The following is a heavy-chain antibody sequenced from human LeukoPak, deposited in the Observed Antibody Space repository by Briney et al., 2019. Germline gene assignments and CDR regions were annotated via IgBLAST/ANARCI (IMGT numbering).Heavy chain of an antibody. V-gene: IGHV1-69*13. CDR3: ALLDTGLVPIAEYFQH. J-gene: IGHJ1*01. CDR1: GYTFTSYG. Sequence: ASVKVSCKASGYTFTSYGISWVRQAPGQGLEWMGGIIPFFGTARYAQKFQGRVTITADESTSTAYMELSSLRSEDTAVYYCALLDTGLVPIAEYFQHWGQGTLVTVSS. D-gene: IGHD5-18*01. CDR2: IIPFFGTA.